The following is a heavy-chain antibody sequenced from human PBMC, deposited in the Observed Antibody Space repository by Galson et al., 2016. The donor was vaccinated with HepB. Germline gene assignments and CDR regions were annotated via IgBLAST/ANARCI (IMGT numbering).Heavy chain of an antibody. CDR3: ATCSGSNRGPTHDAFDI. V-gene: IGHV1-69*01. D-gene: IGHD3-10*01. CDR1: GATFSRFG. J-gene: IGHJ3*02. Sequence: SGATFSRFGVSWVRQAPGQGLEWMGGIIPIFGPANYAHKFEGRVTITADDSTTTAFMELSTLSSEDTAVYYCATCSGSNRGPTHDAFDIWGQGTLVTVSS. CDR2: IIPIFGPA.